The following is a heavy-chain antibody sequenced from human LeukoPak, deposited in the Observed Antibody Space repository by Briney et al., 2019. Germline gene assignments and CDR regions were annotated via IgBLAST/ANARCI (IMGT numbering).Heavy chain of an antibody. V-gene: IGHV4-59*12. CDR3: ARGRFDY. J-gene: IGHJ4*02. Sequence: GSLRLSCAASGFTFSDYWMTWVRQPPGKGLEWIGYIYYSGSTYYNPSLKSRVTISVDTSKNQFSLKLSSVTAADTAVYYCARGRFDYWGQGTLVTVSS. CDR1: GFTFSDYW. CDR2: IYYSGST.